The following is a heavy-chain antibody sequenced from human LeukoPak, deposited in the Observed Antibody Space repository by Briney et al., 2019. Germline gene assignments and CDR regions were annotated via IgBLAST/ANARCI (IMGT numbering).Heavy chain of an antibody. CDR2: ISSSGKTI. CDR3: ARDQRYYGSGSDAFDI. D-gene: IGHD3-10*01. Sequence: GGSLRLSCEASGFTFSSYEMNWVRQAPGKGLEWVSYISSSGKTIYYADSTKGRFTISRDSSKNTLYLRMNSLRAEDTAVYYCARDQRYYGSGSDAFDIWGQGTMVTVSS. J-gene: IGHJ3*02. CDR1: GFTFSSYE. V-gene: IGHV3-48*03.